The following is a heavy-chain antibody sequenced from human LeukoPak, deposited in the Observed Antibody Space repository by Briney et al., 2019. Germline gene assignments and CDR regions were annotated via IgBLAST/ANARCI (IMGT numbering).Heavy chain of an antibody. Sequence: SETLSLTCTVSGGSISSYYWSWIRQPPGKGLEWIGHIYGSGSTNYNPYLKSRVTLSVDTSKTQFSLRLSSVPAADTAVYYCTRGVSASSWRDYWGQGTLVTV. D-gene: IGHD6-13*01. J-gene: IGHJ4*02. CDR2: IYGSGST. V-gene: IGHV4-59*08. CDR1: GGSISSYY. CDR3: TRGVSASSWRDY.